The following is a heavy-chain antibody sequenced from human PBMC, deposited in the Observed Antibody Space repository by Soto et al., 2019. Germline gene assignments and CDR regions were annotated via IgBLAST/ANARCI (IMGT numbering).Heavy chain of an antibody. CDR1: GFTFSLHA. Sequence: PGGSLRLSCAASGFTFSLHAMYWVRQAPGKGLEYVSAISTNGDNRYYADSVKGRFTISRDNSKNVLYLQMGSLRPEDLGVYYCARDGVSAYYYMDVWGKGTTVTVSS. D-gene: IGHD3-16*01. V-gene: IGHV3-64*02. J-gene: IGHJ6*03. CDR2: ISTNGDNR. CDR3: ARDGVSAYYYMDV.